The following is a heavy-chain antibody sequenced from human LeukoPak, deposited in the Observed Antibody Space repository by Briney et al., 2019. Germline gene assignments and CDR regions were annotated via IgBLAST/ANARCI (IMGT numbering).Heavy chain of an antibody. D-gene: IGHD2-21*02. CDR3: ARVVRGVVTSNWFDP. CDR1: GDSLNTYY. Sequence: SPSETLSLTCTVSGDSLNTYYWTWIRQTPGKELEWIGFVASSGTSNYNPSLKSRVVISIDTSKNQFSLALPSVTPADTAVYYCARVVRGVVTSNWFDPWGQGTLVSVSS. CDR2: VASSGTS. V-gene: IGHV4-59*01. J-gene: IGHJ5*02.